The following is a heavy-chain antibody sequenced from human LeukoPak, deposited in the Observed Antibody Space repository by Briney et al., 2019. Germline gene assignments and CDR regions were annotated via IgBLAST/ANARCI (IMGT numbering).Heavy chain of an antibody. J-gene: IGHJ6*03. CDR1: GYTFTSYG. V-gene: IGHV1-18*01. CDR2: ISAYNGNT. Sequence: GASVKVSCKASGYTFTSYGISWVRQAPGQGLEWMGWISAYNGNTNYAQKLQGRVTMTTDTSTNTAYMELSSLRSDDTAIYYCARSASYYYMDVWGKGTTVTVSS. CDR3: ARSASYYYMDV.